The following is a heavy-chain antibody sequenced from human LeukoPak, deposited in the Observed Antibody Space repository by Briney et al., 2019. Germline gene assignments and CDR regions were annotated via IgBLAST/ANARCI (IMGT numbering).Heavy chain of an antibody. Sequence: GGSLRLSCAASGFTFSSYSLNWVRQAPGKGLEWVSSISSSSSYIYYADSVKGRFTISRDNAKNSLYLQMNSLRAEDTAVYYCARVTSYCSSTSCTGDYWGQGTLVTVSS. D-gene: IGHD2-2*01. V-gene: IGHV3-21*01. CDR2: ISSSSSYI. J-gene: IGHJ4*02. CDR1: GFTFSSYS. CDR3: ARVTSYCSSTSCTGDY.